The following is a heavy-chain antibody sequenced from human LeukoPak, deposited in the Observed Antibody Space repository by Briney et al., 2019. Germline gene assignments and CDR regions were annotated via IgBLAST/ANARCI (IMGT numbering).Heavy chain of an antibody. V-gene: IGHV3-7*04. CDR1: GFSFTNFW. J-gene: IGHJ4*02. Sequence: GGSLRLSCAVSGFSFTNFWMSWVRQAPGRGLEWVANIHPEGNEKYHVESVKGRFAISRDNTKNLPFLQMNGLRVEDTAVYYCARGDAFSGDHWGQGTLVTVSS. CDR2: IHPEGNEK. CDR3: ARGDAFSGDH.